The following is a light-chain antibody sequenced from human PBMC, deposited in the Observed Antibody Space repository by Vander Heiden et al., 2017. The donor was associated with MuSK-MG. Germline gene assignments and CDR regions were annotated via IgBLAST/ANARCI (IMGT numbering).Light chain of an antibody. V-gene: IGKV1-39*01. CDR3: QQSDIIPHT. CDR1: QSISGY. Sequence: DIQMTQSPSSQSASVGDRVTITCRASQSISGYLNWYQQKPGKAPNLLIYAASTSQSGVPSRFSGSGSGTDFTLTISSLQPEEFATYYCQQSDIIPHTFGQGTKLEI. CDR2: AAS. J-gene: IGKJ2*01.